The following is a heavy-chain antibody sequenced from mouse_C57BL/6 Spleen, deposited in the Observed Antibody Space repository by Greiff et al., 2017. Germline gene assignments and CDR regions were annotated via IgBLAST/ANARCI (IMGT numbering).Heavy chain of an antibody. CDR2: IYPGDGST. J-gene: IGHJ3*01. CDR3: ARTSYDSNDAWFAY. Sequence: QVQLQQSGPELVKPGASVKLSCKASGYTFTSYEINWVKQRPGQGLEWIGWIYPGDGSTKYNQKFKGKATLTVDTSSSTAYMELHSLTSEDSAVYFCARTSYDSNDAWFAYWGQGTLVTVSA. V-gene: IGHV1-85*01. D-gene: IGHD2-5*01. CDR1: GYTFTSYE.